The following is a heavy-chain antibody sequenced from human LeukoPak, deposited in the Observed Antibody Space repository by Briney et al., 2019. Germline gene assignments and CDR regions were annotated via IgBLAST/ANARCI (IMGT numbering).Heavy chain of an antibody. V-gene: IGHV3-13*04. Sequence: PGGSLRLSCAASGFTFSIYDMHWVRQATVKGLEWVSAIGTAGDTYYPGSVKCRFTISRENAKNSLYLQMHSLRDGDTAVYYCARRREYSGYDSPRYYYGMDVWGQGTTVTVSS. CDR2: IGTAGDT. CDR1: GFTFSIYD. CDR3: ARRREYSGYDSPRYYYGMDV. J-gene: IGHJ6*02. D-gene: IGHD5-12*01.